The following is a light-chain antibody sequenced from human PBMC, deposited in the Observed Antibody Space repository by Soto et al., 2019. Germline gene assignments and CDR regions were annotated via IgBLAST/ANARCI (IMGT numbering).Light chain of an antibody. J-gene: IGLJ2*01. Sequence: QSALTQPPSASGSLGQSVTISCTGTSGDVGGYNYVSWYQQHPGRAPKLIIFDVNKRPSGVPDRFSGSKSGNTASLTVSGLQAEDEADYDCSSYAGNFNLVFGGGTKLTVL. CDR3: SSYAGNFNLV. CDR1: SGDVGGYNY. CDR2: DVN. V-gene: IGLV2-8*01.